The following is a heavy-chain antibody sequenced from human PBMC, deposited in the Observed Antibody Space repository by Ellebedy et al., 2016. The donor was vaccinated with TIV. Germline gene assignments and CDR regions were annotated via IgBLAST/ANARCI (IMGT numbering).Heavy chain of an antibody. D-gene: IGHD6-6*01. CDR2: ITGSGGST. CDR3: AKTYTSSSAWFDP. Sequence: GGSLRLSCAASGFTFSSYAMSWVRQAPGKGLEWVSAITGSGGSTYYADSVKGRFTISRDNSKNTLYLQMNSLRAEDTAIYYCAKTYTSSSAWFDPWGQGTLVTVSS. V-gene: IGHV3-23*01. J-gene: IGHJ5*02. CDR1: GFTFSSYA.